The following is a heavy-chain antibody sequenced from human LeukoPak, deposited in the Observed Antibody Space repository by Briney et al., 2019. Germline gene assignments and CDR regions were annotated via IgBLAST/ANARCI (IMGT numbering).Heavy chain of an antibody. D-gene: IGHD6-19*01. CDR3: AKDDHGGSGWRDYFDY. V-gene: IGHV3-23*01. CDR2: ISGSTSST. CDR1: GFTFSSYA. J-gene: IGHJ4*02. Sequence: GGSLRRSCAASGFTFSSYAMGWVRQAPGKGLEWVSAISGSTSSTYYADSVKGRFTISRDNSKSTLYLQMNSLRAEDTAVYYCAKDDHGGSGWRDYFDYWGQRTLVTVSS.